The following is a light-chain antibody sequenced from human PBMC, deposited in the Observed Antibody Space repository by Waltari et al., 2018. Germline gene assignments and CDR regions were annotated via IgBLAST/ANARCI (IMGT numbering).Light chain of an antibody. CDR3: QSADSSDTYV. CDR1: ALSKQY. CDR2: KDT. J-gene: IGLJ1*01. Sequence: SFELTQPPSVSVSPGQTARITCSADALSKQYTYWYQQKPGQAPVLVIYKDTERPSGIPERFSGSSSGTTVTLTISGGQAEDEADYYCQSADSSDTYVFGSGTKVTVL. V-gene: IGLV3-25*03.